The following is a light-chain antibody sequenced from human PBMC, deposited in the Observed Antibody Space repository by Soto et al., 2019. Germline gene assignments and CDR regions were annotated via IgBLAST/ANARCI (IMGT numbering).Light chain of an antibody. Sequence: QSALTQPASVSGSPGQSITISCTGTSSGVGGYNYVSWYQQHPGKAPKLMIYDVNNRPSGVSNRFSGSKSGNTASLTISGLQAEDEADYYCSSYASSSPVVFGGGTKLTVL. J-gene: IGLJ2*01. CDR1: SSGVGGYNY. CDR3: SSYASSSPVV. CDR2: DVN. V-gene: IGLV2-14*03.